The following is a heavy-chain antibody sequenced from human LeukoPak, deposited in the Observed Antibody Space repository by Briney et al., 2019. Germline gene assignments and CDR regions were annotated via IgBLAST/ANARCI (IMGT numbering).Heavy chain of an antibody. Sequence: PGGSLRLSCAGSGFTFDEHAMHWVRQAPGKGLEWVSGIMWNSATIGYADSVKGRFTVSSDNAKNSLYLQMDSLRTEDTALYYCGKDLKPGGLDVWGQGTTVTVSS. CDR2: IMWNSATI. V-gene: IGHV3-9*01. D-gene: IGHD7-27*01. J-gene: IGHJ6*02. CDR3: GKDLKPGGLDV. CDR1: GFTFDEHA.